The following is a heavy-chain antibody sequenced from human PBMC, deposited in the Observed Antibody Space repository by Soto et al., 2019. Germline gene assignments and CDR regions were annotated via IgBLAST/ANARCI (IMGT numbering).Heavy chain of an antibody. CDR1: GYSFTSYW. Sequence: GESLKISCKGSGYSFTSYWISWVRQMPGKGLEWMGRIDPSDSYTNYSPSFQGHVTIPADKSISTAYLQWSSLKASDTAMHYCARYLDSSSSSGYYYGMDVWGQGTTVTVSS. CDR3: ARYLDSSSSSGYYYGMDV. D-gene: IGHD6-6*01. CDR2: IDPSDSYT. V-gene: IGHV5-10-1*01. J-gene: IGHJ6*02.